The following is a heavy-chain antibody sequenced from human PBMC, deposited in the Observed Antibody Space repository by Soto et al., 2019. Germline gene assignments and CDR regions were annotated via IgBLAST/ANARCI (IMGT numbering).Heavy chain of an antibody. J-gene: IGHJ5*02. CDR3: ARSWGVYCSSTSCYSPWFDP. Sequence: LRLSCAASGFTFSSYEMNWVRQSPGKGLEWVSSISSSGGTIYYADSVKGRFTISRDNAKNSLYLQMDSLRAEDTAVYYCARSWGVYCSSTSCYSPWFDPWGQGTLVTSPQ. CDR2: ISSSGGTI. V-gene: IGHV3-48*03. D-gene: IGHD2-2*02. CDR1: GFTFSSYE.